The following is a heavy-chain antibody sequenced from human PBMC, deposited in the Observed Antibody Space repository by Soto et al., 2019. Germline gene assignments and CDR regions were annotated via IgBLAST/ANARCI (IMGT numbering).Heavy chain of an antibody. V-gene: IGHV4-4*07. J-gene: IGHJ4*01. CDR1: VDSVSSHY. CDR2: LYNDERT. Sequence: QIQLQESCPGLVKPSQNLSLTCTVSVDSVSSHYWSWIRQPAGKGLEWLGRLYNDERTNYNPSLKSRVSMSMDTSKNQVSLKRTSVTAADSAVYFCAREPLAHSYFDVWGHGILVTVSS. CDR3: AREPLAHSYFDV.